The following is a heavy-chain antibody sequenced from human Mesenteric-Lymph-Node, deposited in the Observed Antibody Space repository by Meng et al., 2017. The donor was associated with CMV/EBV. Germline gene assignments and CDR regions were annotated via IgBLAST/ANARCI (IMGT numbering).Heavy chain of an antibody. CDR3: ARLDYDGYYYYGMDV. V-gene: IGHV4-61*01. CDR1: GGSVSSGSHY. J-gene: IGHJ6*02. D-gene: IGHD3-3*01. Sequence: GSLRLSCTVSGGSVSSGSHYWSWIRQPPGKGLEWIGYLYYSGSTNYNPSLKSRVTISADTSKNQLSLKLRSVTGADTAAYYCARLDYDGYYYYGMDVWGQGTTVTVSS. CDR2: LYYSGST.